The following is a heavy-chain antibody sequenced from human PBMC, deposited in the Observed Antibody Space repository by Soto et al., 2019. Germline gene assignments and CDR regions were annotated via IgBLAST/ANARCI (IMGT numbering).Heavy chain of an antibody. Sequence: EVQLVESGGGLVKPGGSLRLSCAASGFTFSSYSMNWVRQAPGKGLEWVSSISSSSSYIYYADSVKGRFTNSRDNAKNSLYLQMNSLRAEDTAVYSCARGEVVAANSEYFQHWGQGTLVTVSS. CDR1: GFTFSSYS. CDR3: ARGEVVAANSEYFQH. D-gene: IGHD2-15*01. CDR2: ISSSSSYI. V-gene: IGHV3-21*01. J-gene: IGHJ1*01.